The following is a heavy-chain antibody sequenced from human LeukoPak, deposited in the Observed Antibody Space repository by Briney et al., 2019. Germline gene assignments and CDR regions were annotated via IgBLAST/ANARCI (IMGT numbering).Heavy chain of an antibody. Sequence: GGSLRLSCAASGFTFSSYGMHWGRQAPGKGLEWVAVIWYDGSNKYYADSVKGRFTISRDNSKNTLYLQMNSLRAEDTAVYYCARDKSGYYDSSGYSVGNWFDHWGQGTLVTVSS. V-gene: IGHV3-33*01. CDR2: IWYDGSNK. CDR1: GFTFSSYG. CDR3: ARDKSGYYDSSGYSVGNWFDH. J-gene: IGHJ5*02. D-gene: IGHD3-22*01.